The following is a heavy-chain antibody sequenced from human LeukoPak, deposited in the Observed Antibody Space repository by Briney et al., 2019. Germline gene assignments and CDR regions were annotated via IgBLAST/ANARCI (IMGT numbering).Heavy chain of an antibody. CDR3: ARGAEASDY. Sequence: GGSLRLSCAASGFTFSSYGMHWVRRAPGKGLEWVAVIWYDGSNKYYADSVKGRFTISRDNAKNSLYLQMNSLRAEDTAVYYCARGAEASDYWGQGTLVTVSS. CDR2: IWYDGSNK. CDR1: GFTFSSYG. V-gene: IGHV3-33*01. J-gene: IGHJ4*02. D-gene: IGHD1-26*01.